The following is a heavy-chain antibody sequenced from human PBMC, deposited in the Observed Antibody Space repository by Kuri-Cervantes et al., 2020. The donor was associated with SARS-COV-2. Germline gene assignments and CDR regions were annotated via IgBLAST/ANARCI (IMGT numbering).Heavy chain of an antibody. D-gene: IGHD5-18*01. CDR1: GFTFSSYG. J-gene: IGHJ3*02. V-gene: IGHV3-30*02. CDR2: IRYDGSNK. CDR3: ARDPGGYSYGYMWAFDI. Sequence: GGSLRLSCAASGFTFSSYGMHWVRQAPGKGLEWVAFIRYDGSNKYYADSVKGRFTISRDNSKNTLYLQMNSLRAEDTAVYYCARDPGGYSYGYMWAFDIWGQGTMVTVSS.